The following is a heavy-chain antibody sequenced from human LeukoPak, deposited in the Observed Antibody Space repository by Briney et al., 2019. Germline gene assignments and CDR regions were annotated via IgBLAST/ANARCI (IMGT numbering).Heavy chain of an antibody. V-gene: IGHV3-48*04. D-gene: IGHD4-17*01. Sequence: GGSLRLSCEASGFTFNSYSFNWVRQAPGKGLEWISYINSVGGTTFYADSVKGRFTISRDNAKNALYLQMDSLRAEDAAIYYCARSIMYGDHGEDIWGQGTVVAVSS. CDR2: INSVGGTT. J-gene: IGHJ3*02. CDR1: GFTFNSYS. CDR3: ARSIMYGDHGEDI.